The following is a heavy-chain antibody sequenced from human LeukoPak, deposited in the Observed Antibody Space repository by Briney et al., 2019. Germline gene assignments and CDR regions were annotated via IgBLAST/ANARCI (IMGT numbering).Heavy chain of an antibody. CDR2: IYSGGST. J-gene: IGHJ4*02. D-gene: IGHD6-13*01. CDR1: GFTVSSTY. Sequence: GGSLRLSCAASGFTVSSTYMTWVRQAPGKGLEWVSVIYSGGSTYYADSVKGRFTISRDNSKNTLYLQMNSLRAEDTAVYYCARVDLAAAEDYWGQGTLVTVSS. CDR3: ARVDLAAAEDY. V-gene: IGHV3-66*01.